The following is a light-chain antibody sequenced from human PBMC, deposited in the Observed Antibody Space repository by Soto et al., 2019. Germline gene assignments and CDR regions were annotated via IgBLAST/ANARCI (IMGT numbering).Light chain of an antibody. V-gene: IGKV1-5*01. J-gene: IGKJ5*01. Sequence: DIQMTQSPSTLSASVGDSVTITCRASQTISTWLAWYQHKPGKAPNLLIYDASTLMSGVPSRFSGSGSGTEFTLTISSLQPGDFATYYCQQSETYPLTFGQGTRLDIK. CDR1: QTISTW. CDR3: QQSETYPLT. CDR2: DAS.